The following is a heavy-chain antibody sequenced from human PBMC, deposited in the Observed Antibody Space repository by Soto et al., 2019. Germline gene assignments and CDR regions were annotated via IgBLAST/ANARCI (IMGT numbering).Heavy chain of an antibody. CDR2: IYYSGGT. J-gene: IGHJ4*02. V-gene: IGHV4-39*01. Sequence: QLQLQESGPGLVKPSETLSLTCTVSGVSISSSSYYWGWIRQPPGKGLESIGSIYYSGGTYYNPALKSRDTLSVDTSKNQFCLKLSSVTAADTAVYYCARRGGSPTIAYWAQGTLVTVSP. CDR1: GVSISSSSYY. CDR3: ARRGGSPTIAY. D-gene: IGHD3-16*01.